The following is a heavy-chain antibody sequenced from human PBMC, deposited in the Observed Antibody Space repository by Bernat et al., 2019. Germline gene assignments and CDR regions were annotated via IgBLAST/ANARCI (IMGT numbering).Heavy chain of an antibody. J-gene: IGHJ6*02. D-gene: IGHD4-17*01. CDR1: GFTFSSYS. Sequence: VQLVESGGGLVQPGGSLRLSCAASGFTFSSYSMNWVRQAPGKGLEWVSYISSSSSTIYYADSVKGRFTISRDNAKNSLYLQMNSLRAEDTAVYYCARARIMTTVTTTGALWLAYYYYGMDVWGQGTTVTVSS. CDR2: ISSSSSTI. V-gene: IGHV3-48*01. CDR3: ARARIMTTVTTTGALWLAYYYYGMDV.